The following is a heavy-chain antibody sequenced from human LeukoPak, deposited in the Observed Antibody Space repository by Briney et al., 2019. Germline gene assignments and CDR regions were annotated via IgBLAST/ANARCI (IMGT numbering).Heavy chain of an antibody. Sequence: TGGSLRLSCAASGFTFSSYGMHWVRQAPGKGLEWVAVISYDGSNKYYADSVKGRFTISRDNSENTLYLQMSGLRAEDTAIYYCAKGTGDTAYYFDFWGQGVLVTVSS. J-gene: IGHJ4*02. CDR1: GFTFSSYG. CDR3: AKGTGDTAYYFDF. V-gene: IGHV3-30*18. D-gene: IGHD7-27*01. CDR2: ISYDGSNK.